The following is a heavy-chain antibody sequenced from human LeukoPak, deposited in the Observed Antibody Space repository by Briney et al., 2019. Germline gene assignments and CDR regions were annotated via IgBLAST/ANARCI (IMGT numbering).Heavy chain of an antibody. CDR3: ARSHDFWSGYSPGYYGMDV. V-gene: IGHV4-34*09. Sequence: PSETPSLTCAVYGGSFSGYYWSWIRQPPGKGLEWIGEINHSGSTNYNPSLKSRVTISVDTSKNQFSLKLSSVTAADTAVYYCARSHDFWSGYSPGYYGMDVWGQGTTVTVSS. J-gene: IGHJ6*02. CDR1: GGSFSGYY. CDR2: INHSGST. D-gene: IGHD3-3*01.